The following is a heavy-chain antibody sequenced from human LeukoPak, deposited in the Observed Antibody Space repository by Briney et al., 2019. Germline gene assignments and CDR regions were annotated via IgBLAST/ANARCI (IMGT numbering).Heavy chain of an antibody. D-gene: IGHD6-13*01. CDR2: ISYDGSNK. J-gene: IGHJ4*02. CDR3: ARDLGGYSSSWYDGSFDY. V-gene: IGHV3-30-3*01. Sequence: PGGSLRLSCAASGFTFSSYAMHWVRQAPGKGLEWVAVISYDGSNKYYADSVKGRFTISRDNSKNTLYLQMNSLRAEDTAVYYCARDLGGYSSSWYDGSFDYWGQGTLVTVSS. CDR1: GFTFSSYA.